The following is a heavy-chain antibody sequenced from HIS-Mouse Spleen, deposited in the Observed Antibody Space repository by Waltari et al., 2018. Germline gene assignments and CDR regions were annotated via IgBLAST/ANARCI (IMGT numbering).Heavy chain of an antibody. CDR2: IYYSGRP. CDR3: AREIPYSSSWYDWYFDL. V-gene: IGHV4-39*07. J-gene: IGHJ2*01. D-gene: IGHD6-13*01. Sequence: QLQLQESGPGLVKPSETLSLTCTVSGGSISSSSYYWGWIRQPPGKGLEWIGSIYYSGRPSYNPSLKSRGTIAVDTSKNQFSLKLSSVTAADTAVYYCAREIPYSSSWYDWYFDLWGRGTLVTVSS. CDR1: GGSISSSSYY.